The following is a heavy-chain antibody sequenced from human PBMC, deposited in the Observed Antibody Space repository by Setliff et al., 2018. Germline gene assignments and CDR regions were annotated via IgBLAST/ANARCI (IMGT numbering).Heavy chain of an antibody. CDR1: GYSISSGYY. J-gene: IGHJ5*02. Sequence: SETLSLTCAVSGYSISSGYYWGWIRQPAGKGLEWIGRIYTSGSTNYNPSLKSRVTISVDTSKNQFSLKLSSVTAADTAVYYCARGVEPHYVWGSYRPWGWFDPWGQGTLVTVSS. CDR2: IYTSGST. V-gene: IGHV4-38-2*01. D-gene: IGHD3-16*02. CDR3: ARGVEPHYVWGSYRPWGWFDP.